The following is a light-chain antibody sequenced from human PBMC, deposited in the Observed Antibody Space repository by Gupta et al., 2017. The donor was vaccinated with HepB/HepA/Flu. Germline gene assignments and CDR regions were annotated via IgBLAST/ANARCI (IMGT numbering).Light chain of an antibody. V-gene: IGKV3-15*01. Sequence: EIGLTQSPATLSVSPGERVTLSCRANQSVDRHLAWYQQKPGQAPRLLIYCSSIRATGVPTRFSASGAGTEFTLTISSLQSRDFAVYYCQQYNEWPLTFGGGTKVEI. J-gene: IGKJ4*01. CDR2: CSS. CDR3: QQYNEWPLT. CDR1: QSVDRH.